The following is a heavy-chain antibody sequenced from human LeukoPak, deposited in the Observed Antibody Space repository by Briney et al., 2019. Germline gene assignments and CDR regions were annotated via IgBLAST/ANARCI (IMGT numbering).Heavy chain of an antibody. CDR3: ARLWYGDDYGMDV. Sequence: SETLSLTCAVYGGSFSDYFWSWIRQSPGKGLEWIGYIDYSGSTNYNPSLKSRVTISLDTSKNQFSLKLSSVTAADTAVYYCARLWYGDDYGMDVWGQGTTVIVSS. CDR1: GGSFSDYF. CDR2: IDYSGST. J-gene: IGHJ6*02. D-gene: IGHD4-17*01. V-gene: IGHV4-59*08.